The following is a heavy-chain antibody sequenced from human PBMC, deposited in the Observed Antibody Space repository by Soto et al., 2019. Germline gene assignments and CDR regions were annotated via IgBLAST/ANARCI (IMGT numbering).Heavy chain of an antibody. J-gene: IGHJ4*02. CDR3: ARDRRDGYNTFDY. V-gene: IGHV1-3*01. Sequence: ASVKVSCKASGYTFTRYAMHWVRQAPGQRLEWMGWINAGNGNTKYSQKFQGRVTITRDTSASTAYMELSSLRSEDTAVYYCARDRRDGYNTFDYWGQGTLVTVSS. CDR1: GYTFTRYA. D-gene: IGHD5-12*01. CDR2: INAGNGNT.